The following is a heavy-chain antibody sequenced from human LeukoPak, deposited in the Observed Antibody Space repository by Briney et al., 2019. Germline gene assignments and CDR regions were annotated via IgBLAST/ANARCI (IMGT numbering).Heavy chain of an antibody. CDR2: INPSGGST. J-gene: IGHJ5*02. V-gene: IGHV1-46*01. CDR1: GYTFTSYY. D-gene: IGHD1-1*01. CDR3: ARAPTGTSRGAWFDP. Sequence: ASVKVSGKASGYTFTSYYMHWVRQAPGQGLEWMGIINPSGGSTSYAQKFQGRVTMTRDMSTSTVYMELSSLRSEDTAVYYCARAPTGTSRGAWFDPWGQGTLVTVSS.